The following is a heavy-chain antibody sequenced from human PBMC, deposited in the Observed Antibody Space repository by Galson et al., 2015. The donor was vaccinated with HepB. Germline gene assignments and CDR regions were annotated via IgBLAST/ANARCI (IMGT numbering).Heavy chain of an antibody. CDR1: GFTFSSYG. Sequence: CAASGFTFSSYGMHWVRQAPGKGLEWVAVISYDGSNKYYADSVKGRFTISRDNSKNTLYLQMNSLRAEDTAVYYCAKDGEKWELLYYFDYWGQGTLVTVSS. V-gene: IGHV3-30*18. CDR2: ISYDGSNK. D-gene: IGHD1-26*01. CDR3: AKDGEKWELLYYFDY. J-gene: IGHJ4*02.